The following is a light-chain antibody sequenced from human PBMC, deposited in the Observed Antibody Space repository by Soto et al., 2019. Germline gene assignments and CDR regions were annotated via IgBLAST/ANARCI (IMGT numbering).Light chain of an antibody. V-gene: IGLV2-8*01. CDR2: EVN. CDR3: SSYAASNKLV. J-gene: IGLJ2*01. Sequence: QSALTQPASVSGSPGQSVTISCTGTNTDIGAYKYVSWYRQHPGEAPQLIIFEVNSRPSGVPDRFSGSKSDTTASLTISGLQAADEATYFCSSYAASNKLVFGGGTKLTVL. CDR1: NTDIGAYKY.